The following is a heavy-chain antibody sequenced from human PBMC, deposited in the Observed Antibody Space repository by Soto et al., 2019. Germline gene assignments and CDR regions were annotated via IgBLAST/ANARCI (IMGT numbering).Heavy chain of an antibody. V-gene: IGHV1-3*01. CDR2: INAGNADT. J-gene: IGHJ5*02. D-gene: IGHD5-12*01. CDR3: AREYVAPLTNWFDP. Sequence: SVEVRCAACGYSFKSYDVNWARQTHGQRLEWMGWINAGNADTKYSQKFQDRVTFTRDTSASTAYMELSSLRSEDTSVYYCAREYVAPLTNWFDPWGQGTLVTVSS. CDR1: GYSFKSYD.